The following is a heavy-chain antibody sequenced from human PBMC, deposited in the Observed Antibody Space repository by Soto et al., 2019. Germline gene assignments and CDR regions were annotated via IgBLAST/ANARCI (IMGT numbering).Heavy chain of an antibody. D-gene: IGHD6-19*01. CDR1: GYTFTGYY. J-gene: IGHJ5*02. CDR2: INPNSGGT. Sequence: QVQLVQSGAEVKKPGASVKVSCKASGYTFTGYYMHWVRQAPGQGLEWMGWINPNSGGTNYAQKLQGWGTRTRDKSISTAYMGMSRMRSDDTAVYYCAREGDQWLVLGFDPWGQGTLVTVSS. V-gene: IGHV1-2*04. CDR3: AREGDQWLVLGFDP.